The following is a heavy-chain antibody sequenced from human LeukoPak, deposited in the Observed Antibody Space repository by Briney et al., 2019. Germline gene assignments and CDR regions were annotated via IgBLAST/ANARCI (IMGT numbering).Heavy chain of an antibody. V-gene: IGHV4-4*02. CDR3: AGIMGRGYCFSTSCRRDWFDP. CDR1: GGSIGSINW. D-gene: IGHD2-2*01. J-gene: IGHJ5*02. CDR2: IYHSGST. Sequence: PSETLSLTCAVSGGSIGSINWWSWVRQPPGKGLEWIGEIYHSGSTNYNPSLKSRLTISVDKSKNQFSLKLTSVTAADTAVYYCAGIMGRGYCFSTSCRRDWFDPWGQGTLITVSS.